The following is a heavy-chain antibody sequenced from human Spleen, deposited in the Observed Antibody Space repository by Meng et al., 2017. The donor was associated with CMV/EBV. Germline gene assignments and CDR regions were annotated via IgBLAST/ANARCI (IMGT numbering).Heavy chain of an antibody. CDR2: VNHGGGT. D-gene: IGHD3-16*01. V-gene: IGHV4-34*01. J-gene: IGHJ4*02. Sequence: SETLSLTCAVYGGSFSSSYWTWVRQSPGKGLEWIGQVNHGGGTDYNPSLKSRVTMSVDKSKSQVPLRLTSVTAADTAVYYCARDTLKWGEFDNWGQGTLVTVSS. CDR1: GGSFSSSY. CDR3: ARDTLKWGEFDN.